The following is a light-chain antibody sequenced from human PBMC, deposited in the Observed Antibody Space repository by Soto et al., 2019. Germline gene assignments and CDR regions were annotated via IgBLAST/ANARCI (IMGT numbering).Light chain of an antibody. CDR3: QQYGSSPRT. CDR2: GAS. Sequence: ETVMTQSPATLSVSPLERATLXGKASQSVSSNLAWYQQKPGQAPGLLIYGASSRATGIPDRFSGSGSGTDFTLTISRLEPEDFAVYYCQQYGSSPRTFGQGTKVDNK. V-gene: IGKV3-20*01. CDR1: QSVSSN. J-gene: IGKJ1*01.